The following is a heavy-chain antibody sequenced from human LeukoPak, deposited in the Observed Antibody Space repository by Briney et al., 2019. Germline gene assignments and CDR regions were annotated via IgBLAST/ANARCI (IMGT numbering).Heavy chain of an antibody. CDR1: GYTFTSYY. CDR3: ARDQEEGGDPYWYFDL. Sequence: ASVKVSCKASGYTFTSYYMHWVRQAPGQGLEWMGIINPSGGSTSYAQKFRGRVTMTRDTSTSTVYMELSSLRSEDTAVYYCARDQEEGGDPYWYFDLWGRGTLVTVSS. V-gene: IGHV1-46*01. D-gene: IGHD4-17*01. CDR2: INPSGGST. J-gene: IGHJ2*01.